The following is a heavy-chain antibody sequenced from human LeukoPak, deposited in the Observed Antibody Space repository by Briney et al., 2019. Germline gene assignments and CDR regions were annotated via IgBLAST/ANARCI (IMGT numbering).Heavy chain of an antibody. V-gene: IGHV3-53*01. Sequence: GGSLRLSCAASGFTVSSNYMSWVRQAPGKGLEWVSVIYSGGSTYYADSVKGRFTISRDNSKNTLYLQMNSLRAEDTAVYYCASILRYFDWSYTSDDAFDIWGQGTMVTVSS. CDR2: IYSGGST. CDR3: ASILRYFDWSYTSDDAFDI. CDR1: GFTVSSNY. D-gene: IGHD3-9*01. J-gene: IGHJ3*02.